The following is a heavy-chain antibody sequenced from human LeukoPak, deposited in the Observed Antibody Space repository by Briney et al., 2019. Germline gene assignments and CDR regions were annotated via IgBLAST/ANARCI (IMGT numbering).Heavy chain of an antibody. Sequence: PGGSLRLSCAASGFTFSDYDMHWVRQATGKGLEWVSAIGTAGDTYYTGSVKGRFTISRENAKNYFFLQMNSLRAGDTAVYFCAALGDSIYWGQGTLVTVSS. V-gene: IGHV3-13*01. J-gene: IGHJ4*02. CDR2: IGTAGDT. D-gene: IGHD1-26*01. CDR1: GFTFSDYD. CDR3: AALGDSIY.